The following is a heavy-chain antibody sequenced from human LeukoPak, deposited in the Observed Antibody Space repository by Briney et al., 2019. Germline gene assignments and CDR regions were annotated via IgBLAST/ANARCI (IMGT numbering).Heavy chain of an antibody. J-gene: IGHJ4*02. CDR1: GYSFPSYD. CDR2: ISGYNGNT. D-gene: IGHD2/OR15-2a*01. CDR3: ARVLPPTYIEIVQTAPYYFDF. V-gene: IGHV1-18*01. Sequence: GASVKVSCKASGYSFPSYDISWVRQAPGQGLEWMGRISGYNGNTKYAQKLQGRVTMTTDTSTSTAYMELRSLRSDDTAVYYCARVLPPTYIEIVQTAPYYFDFWGQGTLVTVSS.